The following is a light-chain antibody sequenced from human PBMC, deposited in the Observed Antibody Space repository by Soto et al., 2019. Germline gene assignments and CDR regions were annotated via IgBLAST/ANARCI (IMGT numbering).Light chain of an antibody. CDR1: QSISKW. Sequence: DIEMTQSPSTLSASVGDRVVITFRSSQSISKWLAWYQQKPGKAPKFLIYDASTLESGVPSRFSGRGSGTEFTLTISSLQTVDFATFYCQQYSNFPRTFGQGTKV. J-gene: IGKJ1*01. CDR2: DAS. CDR3: QQYSNFPRT. V-gene: IGKV1-5*01.